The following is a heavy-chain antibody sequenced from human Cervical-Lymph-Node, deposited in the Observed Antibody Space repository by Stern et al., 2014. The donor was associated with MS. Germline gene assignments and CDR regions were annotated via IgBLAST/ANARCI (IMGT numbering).Heavy chain of an antibody. J-gene: IGHJ3*02. D-gene: IGHD3-22*01. V-gene: IGHV4-61*01. CDR1: GGSVSSGSYY. CDR2: IYYSGST. CDR3: AREFVIMYYYDSSGNDAFDI. Sequence: QVQLQESGPGLVKPSETLSLTCTVSGGSVSSGSYYWSWIRQPPGKGLEWIGYIYYSGSTNYNPSLKSRVTISVEKPKNQFSLKLSSVTAADTAVYSCAREFVIMYYYDSSGNDAFDIWGQGKMVTASS.